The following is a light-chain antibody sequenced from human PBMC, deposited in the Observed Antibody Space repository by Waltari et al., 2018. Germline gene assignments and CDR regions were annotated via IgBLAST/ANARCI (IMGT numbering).Light chain of an antibody. CDR2: WAS. Sequence: DSVMTQSPDSLAVYLGERATLNCKSSQSVLYSSNNRNYLTWYQQKPGQPPKLLIYWASIRESGVPDRFSGSGSGTDFTLTISSLQAEDVAVYYCQQYYTTPLTFGGGTKVEIK. V-gene: IGKV4-1*01. CDR1: QSVLYSSNNRNY. J-gene: IGKJ4*01. CDR3: QQYYTTPLT.